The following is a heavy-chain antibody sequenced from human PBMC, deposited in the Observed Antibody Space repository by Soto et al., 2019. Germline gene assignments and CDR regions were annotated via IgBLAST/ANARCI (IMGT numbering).Heavy chain of an antibody. Sequence: SETLSLTCTVSGGSISSGGYYWSWIRQHPGKGLEWIGYIYNSGSTYYKTSLKSRVTISVGTSKNQFSLKLSSVTAADTAVYYCARSLGYCSSTSCYGNWFDPWGQGTLVTVSS. CDR3: ARSLGYCSSTSCYGNWFDP. D-gene: IGHD2-2*01. V-gene: IGHV4-31*03. CDR2: IYNSGST. CDR1: GGSISSGGYY. J-gene: IGHJ5*02.